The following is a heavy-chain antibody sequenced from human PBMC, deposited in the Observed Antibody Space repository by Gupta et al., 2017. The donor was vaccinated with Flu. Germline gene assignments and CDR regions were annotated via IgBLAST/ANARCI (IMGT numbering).Heavy chain of an antibody. CDR2: INPNSGGT. CDR3: ARDFCIDIAAAGTRDDY. Sequence: QVQLVQSGAEVKKPGASVKVSCKASGYTFTGYYMHWVRQDPGHGLEWMGWINPNSGGTNYAQKVQGRVTMTRDTSISTAYMELSRLRSDDTAVYYCARDFCIDIAAAGTRDDYWGQGTLVTLS. J-gene: IGHJ4*02. CDR1: GYTFTGYY. D-gene: IGHD6-13*01. V-gene: IGHV1-2*02.